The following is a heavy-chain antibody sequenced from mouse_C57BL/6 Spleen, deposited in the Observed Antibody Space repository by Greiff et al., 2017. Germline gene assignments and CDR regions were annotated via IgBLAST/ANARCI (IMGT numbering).Heavy chain of an antibody. Sequence: EVKLEESGPGLVKPSQSLSLTCSVTGYSITSGYYWNWIRQFPGNKLEWMGYISYDGSNNYNPSLKNRISITRDTSKNQFFLKLNSVTTEDTATYYCAREPIYYYGGWYFDVWGTGTTVTVSS. CDR1: GYSITSGYY. CDR3: AREPIYYYGGWYFDV. CDR2: ISYDGSN. D-gene: IGHD1-1*01. V-gene: IGHV3-6*01. J-gene: IGHJ1*03.